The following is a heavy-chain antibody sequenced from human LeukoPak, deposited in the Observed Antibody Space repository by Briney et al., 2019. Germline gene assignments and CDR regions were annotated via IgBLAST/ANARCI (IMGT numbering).Heavy chain of an antibody. CDR3: AREEHRVAAAGLFDY. V-gene: IGHV4-38-2*02. CDR2: IYHSGST. D-gene: IGHD6-13*01. CDR1: GYSISNGYY. J-gene: IGHJ4*02. Sequence: PSETLSLTCTVSGYSISNGYYWGWIRQPPGKGLEWIGNIYHSGSTYYNPSLKSRVTISVDTSKNQFSLQLNSVTPEDTAVYYCAREEHRVAAAGLFDYWGQGTLVTVSS.